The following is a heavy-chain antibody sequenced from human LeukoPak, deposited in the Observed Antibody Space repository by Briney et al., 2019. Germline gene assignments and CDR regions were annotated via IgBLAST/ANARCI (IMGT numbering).Heavy chain of an antibody. Sequence: PGGSLRLSCAASGFTFSSYGMHWVRQAPGKGLEWVAFIRYDGSNKYYADSVKGRFTISRDNSKSTLYLQMNSLRAEDTAVYYCAKGGDGYNSLYYYYYYMDVWGKGTTVTVSS. V-gene: IGHV3-30*02. CDR1: GFTFSSYG. D-gene: IGHD5-24*01. CDR3: AKGGDGYNSLYYYYYYMDV. CDR2: IRYDGSNK. J-gene: IGHJ6*03.